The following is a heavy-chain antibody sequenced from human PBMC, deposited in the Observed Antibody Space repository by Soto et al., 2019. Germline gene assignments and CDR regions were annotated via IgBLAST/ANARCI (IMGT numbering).Heavy chain of an antibody. J-gene: IGHJ6*02. CDR3: ARLGVPAATLYYGMDV. CDR1: GYSFTSYW. D-gene: IGHD2-2*01. CDR2: IDPSDSYT. V-gene: IGHV5-10-1*01. Sequence: PGESLKISCKGSGYSFTSYWISWVRQMPGKGLEWMGRIDPSDSYTNYSPSFQGHVTISADKSISTAYLQWSSLKASDTAMYYCARLGVPAATLYYGMDVWGQGTTVTVSS.